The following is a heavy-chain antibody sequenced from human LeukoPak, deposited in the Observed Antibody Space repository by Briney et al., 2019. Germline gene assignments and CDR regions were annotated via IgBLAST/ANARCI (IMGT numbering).Heavy chain of an antibody. V-gene: IGHV4-59*01. D-gene: IGHD2-8*01. Sequence: PSETLSLTCTVSGGSLSSYYWSWIRQPPGKGLEWIGYIYYSGSTNYNPSLKSRVTISVDTPKNQFSLRLSSVTAADTAVYYCARGAYCSNGVCSFDYWGQGTLVTVSS. CDR3: ARGAYCSNGVCSFDY. J-gene: IGHJ4*02. CDR1: GGSLSSYY. CDR2: IYYSGST.